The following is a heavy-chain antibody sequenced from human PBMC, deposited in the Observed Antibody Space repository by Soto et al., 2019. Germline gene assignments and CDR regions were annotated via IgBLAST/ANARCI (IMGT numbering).Heavy chain of an antibody. J-gene: IGHJ4*02. Sequence: SLRLSCTASGFTFSSYGMGWVRQAPGKGLQWVSTIRGDGGQTHYTDSVKGRFSISRDNSKNTVYLQMDSLRAEDTAMYFCARDVGLDSDDFFAHWGQGTQVTVSS. CDR1: GFTFSSYG. CDR3: ARDVGLDSDDFFAH. D-gene: IGHD3-9*01. CDR2: IRGDGGQT. V-gene: IGHV3-23*01.